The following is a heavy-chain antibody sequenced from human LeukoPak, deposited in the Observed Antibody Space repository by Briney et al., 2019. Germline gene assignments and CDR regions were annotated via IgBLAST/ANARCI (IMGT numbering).Heavy chain of an antibody. D-gene: IGHD6-19*01. Sequence: GGSLRLSCAASGFTFSSYEMNWVRQAPGKGLEWVSYISSSGSTIYYADSVKGRFTISRDNAKNSLYLQMNSLRAEDTAVYYCATDRTKSSGWPDYYYYYYMDVWGKGTTVTISS. V-gene: IGHV3-48*03. CDR1: GFTFSSYE. CDR3: ATDRTKSSGWPDYYYYYYMDV. J-gene: IGHJ6*03. CDR2: ISSSGSTI.